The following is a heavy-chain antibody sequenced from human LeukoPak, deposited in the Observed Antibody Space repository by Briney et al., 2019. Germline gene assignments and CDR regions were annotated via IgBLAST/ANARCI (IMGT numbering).Heavy chain of an antibody. Sequence: SETLSLTCTVAGGGISGYYWGWIRQPPGKGLEWIGDIYYSGSTNYNPSLKSRVSISVDTSKTQFPLKLSSVTAADTAVYYCARQGDTAMVPNWFDPWGQGTLVTVSS. CDR2: IYYSGST. CDR3: ARQGDTAMVPNWFDP. V-gene: IGHV4-59*08. D-gene: IGHD5-18*01. J-gene: IGHJ5*02. CDR1: GGGISGYY.